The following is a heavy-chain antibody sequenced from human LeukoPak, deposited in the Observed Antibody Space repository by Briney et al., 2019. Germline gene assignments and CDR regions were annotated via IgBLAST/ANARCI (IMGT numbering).Heavy chain of an antibody. CDR3: ARVVVPAENSRFDY. D-gene: IGHD2-2*01. J-gene: IGHJ4*02. CDR2: IIPIFGTA. Sequence: ASVKVSCKASGGTFSSYAISWVRQAPGQGLEWIGGIIPIFGTANYAQKFQGRVTITADESTSTAYMELSSLRSEDTAVYYCARVVVPAENSRFDYWGQGTLVTASS. CDR1: GGTFSSYA. V-gene: IGHV1-69*13.